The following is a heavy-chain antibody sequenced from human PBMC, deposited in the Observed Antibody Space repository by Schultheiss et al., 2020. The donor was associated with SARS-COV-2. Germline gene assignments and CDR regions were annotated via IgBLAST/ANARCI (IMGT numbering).Heavy chain of an antibody. D-gene: IGHD4-17*01. CDR3: ARDLARGDYGTLDY. J-gene: IGHJ4*02. CDR1: GFTFSSYG. V-gene: IGHV3-30*03. Sequence: GGSLRLSCAASGFTFSSYGMHWVRQAPGKGLEWVAVISYDGSNKYYADSVKGRFTISRDNSKNTLYLQMNSLRAEDTAVYYCARDLARGDYGTLDYWGQGTLVTVSS. CDR2: ISYDGSNK.